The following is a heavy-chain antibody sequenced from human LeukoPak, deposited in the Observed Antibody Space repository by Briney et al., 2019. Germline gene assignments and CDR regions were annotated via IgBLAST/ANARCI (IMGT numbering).Heavy chain of an antibody. CDR2: IYYSGST. CDR3: ARSYCSSTSCSPYYYYYMDV. CDR1: GGSISSSRHY. V-gene: IGHV4-39*07. J-gene: IGHJ6*03. D-gene: IGHD2-2*01. Sequence: SEPLSLTCTVSGGSISSSRHYWGWIRSQPPGKGLEWIGSIYYSGSTYYNPSLKSRVTISVDTSKNQFSLKLSSVTAADTAVYYCARSYCSSTSCSPYYYYYMDVWGKGTTVTVSS.